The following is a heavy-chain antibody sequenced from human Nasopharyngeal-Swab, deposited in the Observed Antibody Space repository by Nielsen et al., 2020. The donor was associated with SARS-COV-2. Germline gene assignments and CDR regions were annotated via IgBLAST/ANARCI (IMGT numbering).Heavy chain of an antibody. J-gene: IGHJ4*02. CDR2: FSYTGIT. CDR1: GGSISSCSIRSYY. CDR3: AREVVGGLVDS. V-gene: IGHV4-61*05. D-gene: IGHD1-26*01. Sequence: SETLSLTCTVSGGSISSCSIRSYYWRLIRQPPGKGLEWIGYFSYTGITNYNPSLKSRVTISVDMSKNQFSLKLSSVAAADTAVYYCAREVVGGLVDSWGQGTLVTVSS.